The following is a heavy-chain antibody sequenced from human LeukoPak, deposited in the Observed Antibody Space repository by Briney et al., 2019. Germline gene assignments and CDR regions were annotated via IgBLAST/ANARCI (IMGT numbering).Heavy chain of an antibody. Sequence: SETLSLTCTISGGSISSYYWSWIRQPPGKGLEWIGYIYYSGSTNYNPSLKSRVTISVDTSKNQFSLKLSSVTAADTAVYYCARDSLYCSGGSCYSSWGQGTLVTVSS. CDR2: IYYSGST. D-gene: IGHD2-15*01. J-gene: IGHJ4*02. V-gene: IGHV4-59*01. CDR3: ARDSLYCSGGSCYSS. CDR1: GGSISSYY.